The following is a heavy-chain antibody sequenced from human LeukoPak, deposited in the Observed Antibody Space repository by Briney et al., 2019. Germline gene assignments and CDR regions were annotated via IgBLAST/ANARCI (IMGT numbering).Heavy chain of an antibody. CDR1: GGYISSSSYY. D-gene: IGHD3-9*01. CDR3: ARSLTGYFYTSFDP. Sequence: SETLSLTCTVSGGYISSSSYYWGWIRQPPGKGLEWIGSIYYSGSTYYNPSLKGRVTISVDTSKNQFSLKLSSVTAADAAVYYCARSLTGYFYTSFDPWGQGTQVTVSS. J-gene: IGHJ5*02. V-gene: IGHV4-39*07. CDR2: IYYSGST.